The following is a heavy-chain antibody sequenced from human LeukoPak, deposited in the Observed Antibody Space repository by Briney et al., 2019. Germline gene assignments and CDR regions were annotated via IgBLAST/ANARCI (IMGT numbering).Heavy chain of an antibody. Sequence: ASVKVSCKASGYTFTGYYMHWVRQAPGQGLEWMGWINPNSGGTNYAQKFQGRVTMTRDTSISTAYMELSRLRSDDTAVYYCARSGAIFGVVINDCWGQGTLVTVSS. CDR1: GYTFTGYY. CDR3: ARSGAIFGVVINDC. CDR2: INPNSGGT. D-gene: IGHD3-3*01. V-gene: IGHV1-2*02. J-gene: IGHJ4*02.